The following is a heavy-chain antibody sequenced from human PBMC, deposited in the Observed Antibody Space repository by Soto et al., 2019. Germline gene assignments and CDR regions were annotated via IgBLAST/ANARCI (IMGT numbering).Heavy chain of an antibody. D-gene: IGHD3-9*01. V-gene: IGHV4-34*01. J-gene: IGHJ4*02. CDR2: INHSGST. CDR1: GGSFSGYY. Sequence: SETLSVTCAVDGGSFSGYYWSWISQPPGKGLEWIGEINHSGSTNYNPSLKSRVTISVDTSKNQFSLKLSSVTAADTAVYYCARGPGGYDILTGIDYWGQGTLVTVSS. CDR3: ARGPGGYDILTGIDY.